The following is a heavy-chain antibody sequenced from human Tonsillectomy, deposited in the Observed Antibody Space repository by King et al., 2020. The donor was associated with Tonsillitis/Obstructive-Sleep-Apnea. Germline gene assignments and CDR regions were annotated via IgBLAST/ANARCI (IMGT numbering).Heavy chain of an antibody. Sequence: QLQESGPGLVKPSGTLSLTCAVSGGSISSSNWWSWVRQPPGKGLEWIGEIYHSGSTNYNPSLKSRVTISVDKSKNQFSLKLSSVTAADTAVYYCAREWGVRFLXXYDAFDIWGQGTMVTVSS. V-gene: IGHV4-4*02. CDR2: IYHSGST. CDR3: AREWGVRFLXXYDAFDI. CDR1: GGSISSSNW. D-gene: IGHD3-3*01. J-gene: IGHJ3*02.